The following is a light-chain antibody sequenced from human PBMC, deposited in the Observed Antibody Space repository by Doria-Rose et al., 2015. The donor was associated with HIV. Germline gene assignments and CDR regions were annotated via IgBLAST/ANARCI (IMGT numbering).Light chain of an antibody. Sequence: TQSPDSLAVSLGERATINCKSSQSVLTRSNHKNYLAWYQQKAGQPPNLLIYWASTRESGVPDRFSGSGSGTDFTLTISSLQAEDVAVYYCQQYFTTPRTFGQGTKVEIK. V-gene: IGKV4-1*01. J-gene: IGKJ1*01. CDR1: QSVLTRSNHKNY. CDR3: QQYFTTPRT. CDR2: WAS.